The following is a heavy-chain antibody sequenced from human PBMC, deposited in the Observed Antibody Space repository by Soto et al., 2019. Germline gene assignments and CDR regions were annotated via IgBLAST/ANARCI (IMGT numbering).Heavy chain of an antibody. D-gene: IGHD5-12*01. CDR2: ISYDGSNR. J-gene: IGHJ4*02. Sequence: GGSLRLSCAASGFTFSSYGMHWVRQAPGKGLEWVAVISYDGSNRYYADSVKGRFTISRDNSKNTLYLQMNSLRAEDTAVYYCAKDRRLVGMATINALDYWGQGTLVTVSS. V-gene: IGHV3-30*18. CDR3: AKDRRLVGMATINALDY. CDR1: GFTFSSYG.